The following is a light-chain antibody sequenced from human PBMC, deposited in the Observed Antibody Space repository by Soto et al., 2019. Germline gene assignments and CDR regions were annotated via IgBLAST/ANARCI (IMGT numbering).Light chain of an antibody. J-gene: IGLJ2*01. CDR1: SSDVGSYNL. V-gene: IGLV2-23*01. CDR2: EGS. CDR3: CSYSGSSTYVV. Sequence: QSALTQPASVSGSPGQSITISCTGTSSDVGSYNLVSWYQQHPGKAPKLMIYEGSKRPSGVSNRFSGSKSGNTASLTISGLQAEDEAAYYCCSYSGSSTYVVFGAGTQLTVL.